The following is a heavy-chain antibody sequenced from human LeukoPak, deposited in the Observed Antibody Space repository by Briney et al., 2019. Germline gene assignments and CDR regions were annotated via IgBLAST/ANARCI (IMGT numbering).Heavy chain of an antibody. J-gene: IGHJ5*02. V-gene: IGHV4-39*06. CDR3: ARGLGGSYSSENWFDH. Sequence: SETLSLTCSVSGGSIRSSDDYWGFVRQTPGGGLEWMGSIYYTGSSYYNPSLKSRFTISVDTSKNQFPLRLSSVTAADAAVYYCARGLGGSYSSENWFDHWGQGTLVTISS. CDR1: GGSIRSSDDY. D-gene: IGHD1-26*01. CDR2: IYYTGSS.